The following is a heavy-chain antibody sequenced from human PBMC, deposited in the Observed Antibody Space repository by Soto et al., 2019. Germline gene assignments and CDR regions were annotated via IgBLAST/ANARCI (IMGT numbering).Heavy chain of an antibody. CDR3: ATQTISYSLDV. Sequence: QVQLQESGPGLVKPSGTLSLTCAVSGGSISSRKWWAWVRQPPGKGLAWIGEMQHPSGPTHYNPSLKSRVTMSIDTSKNQFSLKLNSVTAADTALYYCATQTISYSLDVWGQGTMVTVSS. CDR1: GGSISSRKW. J-gene: IGHJ6*02. CDR2: MQHPSGPT. V-gene: IGHV4-4*02.